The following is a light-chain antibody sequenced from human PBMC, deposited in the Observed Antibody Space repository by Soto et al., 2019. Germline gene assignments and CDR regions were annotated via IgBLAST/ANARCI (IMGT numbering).Light chain of an antibody. CDR3: QQRSNWSPPFT. V-gene: IGKV3-11*01. CDR2: DAF. Sequence: EVVLTQSPATLSFSPGETATLSCRASRNIDIYVAWYQQKPGQAPRLLLYDAFQRDAGIPARFSGSGSGTDFTLTITSLEPEDFEFYYCQQRSNWSPPFTFGQGTKLEI. J-gene: IGKJ2*01. CDR1: RNIDIY.